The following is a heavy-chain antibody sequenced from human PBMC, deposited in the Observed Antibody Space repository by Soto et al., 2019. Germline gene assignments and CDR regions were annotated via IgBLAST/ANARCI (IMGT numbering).Heavy chain of an antibody. CDR1: GYTLTELS. CDR3: GTARGIAVAGIHYPHFDY. J-gene: IGHJ4*02. D-gene: IGHD6-19*01. V-gene: IGHV1-24*01. CDR2: FDPEDGET. Sequence: ASVKVSCKVSGYTLTELSMHWVRQAPGKGLEWMGGFDPEDGETIYAQKFQGRVTMTEDTSTDTAYMELSSLRSEDTAVYYCGTARGIAVAGIHYPHFDYWGQGTLVTVSS.